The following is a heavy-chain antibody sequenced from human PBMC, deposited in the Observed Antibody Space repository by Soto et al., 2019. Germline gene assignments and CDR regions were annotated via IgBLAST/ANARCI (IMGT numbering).Heavy chain of an antibody. CDR1: GGSFSGYY. D-gene: IGHD2-15*01. CDR2: INHSGST. J-gene: IGHJ6*02. V-gene: IGHV4-34*01. Sequence: PSETLSLSCAVYGGSFSGYYWSWIRQPPGKGLEWIGEINHSGSTNYNPSLKSRVTISVDTSKNQFSLKLSSVTAADTAVYYCARDHIVVVVAATIYYHYGMDVWGQRTTVAV. CDR3: ARDHIVVVVAATIYYHYGMDV.